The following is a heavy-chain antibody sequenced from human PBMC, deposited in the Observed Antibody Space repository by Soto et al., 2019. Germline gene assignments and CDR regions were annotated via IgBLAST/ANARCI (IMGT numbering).Heavy chain of an antibody. J-gene: IGHJ4*02. CDR1: GGSFSSSASD. D-gene: IGHD2-2*01. V-gene: IGHV4-39*01. CDR3: ARRLQLFPFDS. CDR2: ISYSGNT. Sequence: QLQLQESGPGLAKSSETLSLTCSVSGGSFSSSASDWAWIRQPPGGRLEWIGSISYSGNTYYNPSLTSRVTISADTSKNQFSLSLSPVTAADTAVYYCARRLQLFPFDSWGQGTLVTVAS.